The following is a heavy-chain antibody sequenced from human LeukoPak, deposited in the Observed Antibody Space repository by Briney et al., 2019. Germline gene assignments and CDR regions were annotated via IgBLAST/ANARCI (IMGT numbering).Heavy chain of an antibody. CDR2: INPSGGST. J-gene: IGHJ6*02. CDR3: ARVRLELRRKISNYGMDV. Sequence: ASVKVSCKASGYTFTSYYMHWVRQAPGQGLEWMGIINPSGGSTSYAQKFQGRVTMTRDTSTSTVYMELSSLRSEDTAVYYCARVRLELRRKISNYGMDVWGQGTTVIVSS. D-gene: IGHD1-7*01. CDR1: GYTFTSYY. V-gene: IGHV1-46*01.